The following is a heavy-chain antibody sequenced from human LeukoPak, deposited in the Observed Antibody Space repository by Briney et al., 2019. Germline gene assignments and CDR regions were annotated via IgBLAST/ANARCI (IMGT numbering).Heavy chain of an antibody. Sequence: GGSLRLSCAASGFTFSSYSMNWVRQAPGKGLEWVSSISSSSSYIYYADSVKGRFTISRDNAKNSLYLQMNSLRAEDTAVYYCARVGITVAALYYFDYWGQGTLVTVSS. D-gene: IGHD6-19*01. J-gene: IGHJ4*02. CDR2: ISSSSSYI. V-gene: IGHV3-21*01. CDR1: GFTFSSYS. CDR3: ARVGITVAALYYFDY.